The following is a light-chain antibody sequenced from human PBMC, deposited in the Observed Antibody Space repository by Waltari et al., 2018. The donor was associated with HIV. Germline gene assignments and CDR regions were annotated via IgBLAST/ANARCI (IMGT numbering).Light chain of an antibody. Sequence: QSVLTQPPSAPGTPGQRVTISNIGSNSVSWYQQVPGTAPKLLIYSNHQRPSGVPERYSGSKSGTSASLAIYGLQSEDEADYYCASWDDSLNVMLFGGGTKLTV. CDR3: ASWDDSLNVML. CDR1: NIGSNS. V-gene: IGLV1-44*01. J-gene: IGLJ2*01. CDR2: SNH.